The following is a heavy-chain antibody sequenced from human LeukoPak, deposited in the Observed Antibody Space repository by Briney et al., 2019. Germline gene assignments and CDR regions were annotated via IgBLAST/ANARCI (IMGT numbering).Heavy chain of an antibody. J-gene: IGHJ4*02. D-gene: IGHD2-2*01. V-gene: IGHV4-59*01. Sequence: SETLSLTCTVSGGSISSYYWSWIRQPPGKGLEWIGYIYYSGSTNYNPSLKSRVTISVDTSKNQFSLKLSSVTAADTAVYYCARSSGTVVVPAAYYDYWGQGTLVTVSS. CDR1: GGSISSYY. CDR2: IYYSGST. CDR3: ARSSGTVVVPAAYYDY.